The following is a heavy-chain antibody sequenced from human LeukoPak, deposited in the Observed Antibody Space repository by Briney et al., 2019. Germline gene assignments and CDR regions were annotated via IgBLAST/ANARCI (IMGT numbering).Heavy chain of an antibody. V-gene: IGHV4-59*01. CDR3: ASGITTVKIRK. CDR1: GGSISGYY. Sequence: SETLSLTCTFSGGSISGYYWNWIRQPPGKGLEWIGYISSSGSTNYNPSLKSRVTISVDTSKNQFSLKLSSVTAADTAVYYCASGITTVKIRKWGQGTLVTVSS. J-gene: IGHJ4*02. D-gene: IGHD3-10*01. CDR2: ISSSGST.